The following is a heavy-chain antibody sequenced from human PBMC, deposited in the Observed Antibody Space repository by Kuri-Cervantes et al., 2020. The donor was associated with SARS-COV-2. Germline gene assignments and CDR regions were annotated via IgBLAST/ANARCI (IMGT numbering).Heavy chain of an antibody. V-gene: IGHV1-18*01. Sequence: ASVKVSCKASGGTFSSYAISWVRQAPGQGLEWMGWISAYNGNTNYAQKLQGRVTMTTDTSTSTDYMELRSLRSDDTAVYYCARVAVAALDYWGQGTLVTVSS. J-gene: IGHJ4*02. CDR2: ISAYNGNT. CDR3: ARVAVAALDY. D-gene: IGHD6-19*01. CDR1: GGTFSSYA.